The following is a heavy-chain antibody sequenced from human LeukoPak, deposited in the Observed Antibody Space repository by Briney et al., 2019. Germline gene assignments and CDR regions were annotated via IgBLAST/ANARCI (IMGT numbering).Heavy chain of an antibody. CDR1: GDSITRRSDY. CDR3: LNDFFDD. CDR2: IYYSGST. V-gene: IGHV4-39*01. Sequence: PSETLSPTCTVTGDSITRRSDYWGWVRQPPGKGLEWIGSIYYSGSTYYNPSFKSRVTISVDTSRNQFSLQFYCARNESVLGTTGLNDFFDDWGQGSLVTVSS. J-gene: IGHJ4*02. D-gene: IGHD1-26*01.